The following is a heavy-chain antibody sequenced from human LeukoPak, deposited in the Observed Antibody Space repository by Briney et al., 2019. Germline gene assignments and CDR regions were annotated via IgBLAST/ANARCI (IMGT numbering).Heavy chain of an antibody. CDR2: IHPNNGNT. V-gene: IGHV1-8*03. Sequence: APAKVPCKASGYTFTSYNMNWVRQAPGQGLEWMAWIHPNNGNTGYAQKFQDRVTGTRNTSISTPYMELHSLTSEDTAVYYCARELIVLEPAARRYNYYMDVWGIGTTVCVSS. J-gene: IGHJ6*03. CDR3: ARELIVLEPAARRYNYYMDV. CDR1: GYTFTSYN. D-gene: IGHD2-2*01.